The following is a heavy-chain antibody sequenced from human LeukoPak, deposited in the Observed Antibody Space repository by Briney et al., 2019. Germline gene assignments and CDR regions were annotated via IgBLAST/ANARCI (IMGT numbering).Heavy chain of an antibody. CDR2: IYYSGST. CDR1: GGSISSYY. V-gene: IGHV4-59*01. J-gene: IGHJ4*02. Sequence: PSETLPLTCTVSGGSISSYYWSWIRQPPGKGLEWIGYIYYSGSTNYNPSLKSRVTISVDTSKNQFSLKLSSVTAADTAVYYCARGPSAGAFDYWGQGTLVTVSS. CDR3: ARGPSAGAFDY. D-gene: IGHD6-13*01.